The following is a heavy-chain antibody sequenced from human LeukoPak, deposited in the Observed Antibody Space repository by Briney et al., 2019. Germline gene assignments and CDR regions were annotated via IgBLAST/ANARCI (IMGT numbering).Heavy chain of an antibody. V-gene: IGHV4-59*01. CDR2: IYYSGST. CDR1: GGSISTYY. Sequence: PSETLSLTCTVSGGSISTYYWSWIRQPPGKGLEWIGYIYYSGSTNYNPSLKSRVTISVDTSKNQFSLNLTSLTAADTAVYYCAREAPYYYDSSGYQTYYFDYWGQGTLVTVSS. J-gene: IGHJ4*02. CDR3: AREAPYYYDSSGYQTYYFDY. D-gene: IGHD3-22*01.